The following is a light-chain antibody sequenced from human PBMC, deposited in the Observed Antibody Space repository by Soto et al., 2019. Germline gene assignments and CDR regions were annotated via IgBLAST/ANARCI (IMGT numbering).Light chain of an antibody. V-gene: IGKV1-12*01. CDR3: QQANSFPPT. CDR1: QSISNR. CDR2: AAS. Sequence: DIQMTQAPSTLAASVGDRVTITCRASQSISNRLAWYQQKPGKAPKLLIYAASSLKSGVPSRFSGSGSGTDFTLTISSLQPEDFATYYCQQANSFPPTFGGGTKVDI. J-gene: IGKJ4*01.